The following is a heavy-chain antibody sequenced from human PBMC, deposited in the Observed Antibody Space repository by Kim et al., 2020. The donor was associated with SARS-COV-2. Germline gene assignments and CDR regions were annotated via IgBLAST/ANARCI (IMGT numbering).Heavy chain of an antibody. Sequence: CQGRVTIAADESTSTAYMELSSLRSGDTAVYYCAREGITMVRGVRGAFDYWGQGTLVTVSS. CDR3: AREGITMVRGVRGAFDY. D-gene: IGHD3-10*01. J-gene: IGHJ4*02. V-gene: IGHV1-69*01.